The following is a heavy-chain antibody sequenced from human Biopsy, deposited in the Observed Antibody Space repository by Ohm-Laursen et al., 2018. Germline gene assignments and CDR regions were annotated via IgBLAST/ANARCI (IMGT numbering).Heavy chain of an antibody. D-gene: IGHD3-10*01. CDR2: ISFDGSDQ. CDR1: GCTFSSYG. V-gene: IGHV3-30*18. Sequence: RSLRLSCAASGCTFSSYGMHWVRQAPGKGLEWVAVISFDGSDQKYADSVKGRFTISRDNSKNTLYLQMNSLRAEDTAVFYCVKDRGAAGTDYYYGMDVWGQGTTVTVSS. CDR3: VKDRGAAGTDYYYGMDV. J-gene: IGHJ6*02.